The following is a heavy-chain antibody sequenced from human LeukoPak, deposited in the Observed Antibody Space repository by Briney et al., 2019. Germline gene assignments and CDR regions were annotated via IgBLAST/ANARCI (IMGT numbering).Heavy chain of an antibody. J-gene: IGHJ4*01. Sequence: GGSLRLSCAASGFTFNSYGMHWVRQAPGKGLEYVSAISSDGGSTYYANSVKGRFTISRDNSKNTLYLQMGSLRADDMAVYYCARDSSRWYPNVLDYWGHGTLVTVSS. V-gene: IGHV3-64*01. CDR3: ARDSSRWYPNVLDY. D-gene: IGHD6-13*01. CDR2: ISSDGGST. CDR1: GFTFNSYG.